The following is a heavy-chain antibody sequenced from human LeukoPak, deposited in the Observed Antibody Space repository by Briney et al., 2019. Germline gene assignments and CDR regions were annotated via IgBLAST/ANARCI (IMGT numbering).Heavy chain of an antibody. Sequence: ASVKVSCKASGYTFTGYYMHWVRQAPGQGLEWMGGIIPIFGTANYAQKFQGRVTITADESTSTAYMELSSLRSEDTAVYYCARVGGDGQSSFDCWGQGTLVTVSS. J-gene: IGHJ4*02. CDR2: IIPIFGTA. CDR1: GYTFTGYY. V-gene: IGHV1-69*13. D-gene: IGHD3-16*01. CDR3: ARVGGDGQSSFDC.